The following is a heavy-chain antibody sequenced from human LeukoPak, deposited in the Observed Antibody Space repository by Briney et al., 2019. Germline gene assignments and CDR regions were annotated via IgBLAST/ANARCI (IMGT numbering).Heavy chain of an antibody. V-gene: IGHV3-30-3*01. CDR2: ISYDGSNK. D-gene: IGHD2-2*03. CDR1: GFTFSSYA. J-gene: IGHJ4*02. CDR3: ARDLDIVVVPAAMALGY. Sequence: GGSLRLSCAVSGFTFSSYAMHWVRQAPGKGLEWVAVISYDGSNKYYADSVKGRFTISRDNSKNTLYLQMNSLRAEDTAVYYCARDLDIVVVPAAMALGYWGQGTLVTVSS.